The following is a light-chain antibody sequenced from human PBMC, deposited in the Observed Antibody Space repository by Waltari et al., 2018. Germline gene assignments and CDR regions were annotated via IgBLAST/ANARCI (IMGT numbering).Light chain of an antibody. Sequence: QSALTQPASVSGSPGQSRTISCTGTSSDIGYYNYVSWYQQHPGKAPKIMIYDVSNRPSGVSNRFSGSKSGNTASLTISGLQAEDEADYYCSSYTASTTLIFGGGTKLTVL. J-gene: IGLJ2*01. CDR2: DVS. CDR3: SSYTASTTLI. V-gene: IGLV2-14*01. CDR1: SSDIGYYNY.